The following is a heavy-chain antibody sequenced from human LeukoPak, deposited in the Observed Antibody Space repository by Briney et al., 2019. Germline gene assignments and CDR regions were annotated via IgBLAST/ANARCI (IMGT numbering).Heavy chain of an antibody. CDR2: FFPRGTN. Sequence: SETLSLTCTVSGASLRSSDYSWGWIRQSPGKGLEWIGSFFPRGTNYYNPSLKSRVIISVDTSKNQFSLGLRSVTAADTAVYYCARHDGTGYYNPLDYWGQGTLVIVSS. CDR3: ARHDGTGYYNPLDY. V-gene: IGHV4-39*01. CDR1: GASLRSSDYS. J-gene: IGHJ4*02. D-gene: IGHD3-9*01.